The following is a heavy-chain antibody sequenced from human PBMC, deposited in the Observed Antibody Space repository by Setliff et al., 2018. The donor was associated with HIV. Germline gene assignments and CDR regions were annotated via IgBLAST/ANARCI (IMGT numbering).Heavy chain of an antibody. Sequence: PSETLSLTCTVSDASISNYHWSWIRQPPGKGLEWIGYIYYSGSTNYNPSLKSRVTISIDTSTNQFSLKLSSVTAADTAVYYCARLFIPNYFDPWGQGTRVTVSS. CDR2: IYYSGST. D-gene: IGHD2-21*01. V-gene: IGHV4-59*08. CDR1: DASISNYH. CDR3: ARLFIPNYFDP. J-gene: IGHJ5*02.